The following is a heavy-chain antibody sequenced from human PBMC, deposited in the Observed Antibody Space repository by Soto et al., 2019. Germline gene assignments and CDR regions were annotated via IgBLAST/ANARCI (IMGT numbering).Heavy chain of an antibody. CDR3: ARCQRRYDFWSGYSHYYYYYYGMDV. D-gene: IGHD3-3*01. Sequence: ASVKVSCKASGGTFSSYAISWVRQAPGQGLEWMGGIIPIFGTANYAQKFQGRVTITADESTSTAYMELSGLRSEDTAVYYCARCQRRYDFWSGYSHYYYYYYGMDVWGQGTTVTVSS. J-gene: IGHJ6*02. CDR2: IIPIFGTA. CDR1: GGTFSSYA. V-gene: IGHV1-69*13.